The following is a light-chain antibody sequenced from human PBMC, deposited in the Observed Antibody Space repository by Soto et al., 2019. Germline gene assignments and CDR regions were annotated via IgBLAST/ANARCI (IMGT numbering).Light chain of an antibody. Sequence: QSVLTQPASVSGSPGQSITISCTGTSSDVGGSDYVSWYQHHPGRAPKLIIYEVSNRPSEVSDRFSGSKSANTASLTISGLQAEDEAHYYCNSYASDTSLVFGGGTKVTVL. V-gene: IGLV2-14*01. J-gene: IGLJ2*01. CDR1: SSDVGGSDY. CDR3: NSYASDTSLV. CDR2: EVS.